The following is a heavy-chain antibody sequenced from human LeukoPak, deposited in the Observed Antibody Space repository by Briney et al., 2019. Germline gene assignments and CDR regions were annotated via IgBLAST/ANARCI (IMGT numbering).Heavy chain of an antibody. V-gene: IGHV3-64D*06. CDR2: ISSNGGST. CDR3: VKDATGTRFDP. D-gene: IGHD1-1*01. Sequence: GGSLRLSCSASGFTFSSYAMHWVRQAPGKGLEYVSAISSNGGSTYYADSVKGRFTISRDNSKNALYLQMSSLRAEDTAVYYCVKDATGTRFDPWGQGTLVTVSS. CDR1: GFTFSSYA. J-gene: IGHJ5*02.